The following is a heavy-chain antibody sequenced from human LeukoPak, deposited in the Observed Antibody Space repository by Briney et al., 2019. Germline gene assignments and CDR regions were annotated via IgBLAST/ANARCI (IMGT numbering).Heavy chain of an antibody. V-gene: IGHV4-34*01. J-gene: IGHJ5*02. CDR2: INHSGST. CDR1: GGSFSGYY. Sequence: KPSETLSLTCAVYGGSFSGYYWSWIRQPPGKGLEWIGEINHSGSTNYNPSLKSRVTISVDTSKNQFSLKLSSVTAADTAVYYCARDCSSTSCRRGRFDPWGQGTLVTVSS. D-gene: IGHD2-2*01. CDR3: ARDCSSTSCRRGRFDP.